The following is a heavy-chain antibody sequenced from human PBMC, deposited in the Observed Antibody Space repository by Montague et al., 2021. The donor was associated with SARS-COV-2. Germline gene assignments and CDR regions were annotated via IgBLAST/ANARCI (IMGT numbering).Heavy chain of an antibody. CDR1: GGSFSGYY. Sequence: SETLSLTCAVYGGSFSGYYWRWIRQPPGKVLEWIGEINHSGSTNYNPSLKSRVTISVDTSKNQFSLKLSSVTAADTAVYYCTREGYQVLWSDYYYYGMDVWGQGTTVTVSS. V-gene: IGHV4-34*01. CDR2: INHSGST. D-gene: IGHD2-2*01. CDR3: TREGYQVLWSDYYYYGMDV. J-gene: IGHJ6*02.